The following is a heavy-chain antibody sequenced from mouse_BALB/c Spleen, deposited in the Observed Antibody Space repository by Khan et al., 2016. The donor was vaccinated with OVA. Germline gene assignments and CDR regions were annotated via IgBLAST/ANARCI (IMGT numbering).Heavy chain of an antibody. J-gene: IGHJ4*01. Sequence: EVQLQESGPGLVKPSQSLSLTCTVTGYSITSDYAWNWIRQFPGNKLEWMGYISYSGSTNYNPALKSRFSITRDTSKNQFFLQLNSVTTEDTATYSRASDGSRYNDAMDYWGQGTSVTVSS. D-gene: IGHD2-3*01. CDR1: GYSITSDYA. CDR2: ISYSGST. V-gene: IGHV3-2*02. CDR3: ASDGSRYNDAMDY.